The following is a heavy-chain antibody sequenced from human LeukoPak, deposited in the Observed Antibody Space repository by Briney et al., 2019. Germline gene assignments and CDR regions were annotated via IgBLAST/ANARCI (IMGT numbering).Heavy chain of an antibody. CDR3: ATHPPKVCTGGSCTDY. V-gene: IGHV4-59*01. CDR2: IYYSGST. CDR1: GGSISSYS. Sequence: PSQTLSLTCTVSGGSISSYSWSWIRQPPGKGLEWIGYIYYSGSTNYNPSLKSRVTISVDMSKNQFSLKLSSVTAADTAVYYCATHPPKVCTGGSCTDYWGQGTLVTVSS. J-gene: IGHJ4*02. D-gene: IGHD2-15*01.